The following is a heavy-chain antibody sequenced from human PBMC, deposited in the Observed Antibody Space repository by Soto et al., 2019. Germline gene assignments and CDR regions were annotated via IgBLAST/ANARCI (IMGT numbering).Heavy chain of an antibody. D-gene: IGHD3-16*01. CDR3: ASQERLDAFDV. V-gene: IGHV1-69*01. J-gene: IGHJ3*01. CDR1: GGTFSTYG. CDR2: IIPIFCTI. Sequence: QVQLVQSGAEVKKPGSSVKVSCKASGGTFSTYGITWVRQASGQGLEWMGGIIPIFCTIKYAQKFQGRLTITPDESTSTVYMELSSLTSEDTAVYYCASQERLDAFDVWGQGTMVTVSS.